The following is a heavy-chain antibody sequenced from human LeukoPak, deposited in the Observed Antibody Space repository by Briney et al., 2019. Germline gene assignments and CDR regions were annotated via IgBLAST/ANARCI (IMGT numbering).Heavy chain of an antibody. D-gene: IGHD3-22*01. CDR2: IYHSGST. V-gene: IGHV4-30-2*01. J-gene: IGHJ4*02. CDR1: GGSISSGGYS. Sequence: SETLSLTCAVSGGSISSGGYSWSWIRQPPGKGLEWIGYIYHSGSTYYNPSLKSRVTISVDRSKNQLSLKLSSVTAADTAVYYCARVTYYDSSGYFDYWGQGTLVTVSS. CDR3: ARVTYYDSSGYFDY.